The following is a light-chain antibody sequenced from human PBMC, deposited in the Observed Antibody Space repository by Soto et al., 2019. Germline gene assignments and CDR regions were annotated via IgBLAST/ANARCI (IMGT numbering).Light chain of an antibody. V-gene: IGKV1-5*01. CDR1: QNIRNW. CDR3: QQYNSYPWT. J-gene: IGKJ1*01. CDR2: DVS. Sequence: GDSVTITCRASQNIRNWLAWYQQKPGKAPKLLIYDVSSLESGVPSRFSGSGSGTEFTLAISSLQPDDFATYYCQQYNSYPWTFGQGTKVDIK.